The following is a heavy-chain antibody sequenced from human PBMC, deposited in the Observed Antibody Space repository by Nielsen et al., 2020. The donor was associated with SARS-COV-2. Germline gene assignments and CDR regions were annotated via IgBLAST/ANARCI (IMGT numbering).Heavy chain of an antibody. V-gene: IGHV3-33*01. D-gene: IGHD4-17*01. J-gene: IGHJ4*02. Sequence: GGSLRLSCAASGFTFSSYGMHWVRQAPGKGLEWVAVIWYGGSNKYYADSVKGRFTISRDNSKNTLYLQMNSLRAEDTAVYYCARASLDEGDYGPTTYYPDYWGQGTLVTVSS. CDR1: GFTFSSYG. CDR2: IWYGGSNK. CDR3: ARASLDEGDYGPTTYYPDY.